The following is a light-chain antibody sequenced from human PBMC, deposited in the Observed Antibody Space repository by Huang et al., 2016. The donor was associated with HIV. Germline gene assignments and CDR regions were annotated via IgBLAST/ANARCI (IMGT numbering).Light chain of an antibody. CDR3: QQRSSGVT. Sequence: IVLTQSPATLAWYPGERVTLSCRASQSVGNYIAWYHQHPGQSPNLLIYDTSNRATGTPVRFSGSGSGTDFTLTSSSLESEDFAVYYCQQRSSGVTFGGGTKVQVK. CDR2: DTS. CDR1: QSVGNY. J-gene: IGKJ4*01. V-gene: IGKV3-11*01.